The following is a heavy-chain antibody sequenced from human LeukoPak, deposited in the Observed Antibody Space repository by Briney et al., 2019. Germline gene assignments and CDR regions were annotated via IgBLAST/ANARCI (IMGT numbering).Heavy chain of an antibody. CDR1: GFTFSSYA. D-gene: IGHD3-10*01. Sequence: GGSLRLSCAASGFTFSSYAMSWVRQAPGNGLEWVSAISGSGGSTYYADSVKGRFTISRDNSKNTLYLQMNSLRAEDTAVYYCAKVNYGSGSYYTPIDYWGQGTLVTVSS. CDR3: AKVNYGSGSYYTPIDY. V-gene: IGHV3-23*01. J-gene: IGHJ4*02. CDR2: ISGSGGST.